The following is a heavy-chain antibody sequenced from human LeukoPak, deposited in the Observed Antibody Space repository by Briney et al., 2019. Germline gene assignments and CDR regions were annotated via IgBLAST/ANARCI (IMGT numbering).Heavy chain of an antibody. J-gene: IGHJ3*02. Sequence: SQTLSLTCAISGDSVSSNSAAWSWIRQSPSRGLEWLGRTYYRSKWYNDYAVSVKSRITINPDTSKNQFFLQLNSVTPEDTAVYYCARALYYYDSSAPDAFDIWGQGTMVTVSS. CDR1: GDSVSSNSAA. D-gene: IGHD3-22*01. CDR2: TYYRSKWYN. CDR3: ARALYYYDSSAPDAFDI. V-gene: IGHV6-1*01.